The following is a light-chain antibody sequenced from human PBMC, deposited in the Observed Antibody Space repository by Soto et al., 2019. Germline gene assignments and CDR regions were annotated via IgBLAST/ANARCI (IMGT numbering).Light chain of an antibody. J-gene: IGLJ3*02. CDR1: SSNIGNHY. Sequence: QSVLTHPPSVSAAPGQKVTISCSGSSSNIGNHYVSWYQQVPGTAPKLLIYDNNKRPSGIPDRFSGSNSGTSATLGITGLQTGDEADYYCGTWDTSLRTGWVFGGVTKLTVL. V-gene: IGLV1-51*01. CDR3: GTWDTSLRTGWV. CDR2: DNN.